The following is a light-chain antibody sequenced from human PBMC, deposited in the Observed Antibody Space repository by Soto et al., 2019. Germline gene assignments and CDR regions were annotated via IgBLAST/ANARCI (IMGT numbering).Light chain of an antibody. Sequence: DIQMTQSPSTLSASVGDRVTLTCRASQNINIWLAWYQQKPGKAPKLLIYGASSLESGVPSRFSGSGSGTEFTLTISSLQPDDFATYYCEQYNSYSWTFGQGTKGDIK. CDR1: QNINIW. CDR2: GAS. V-gene: IGKV1-5*01. CDR3: EQYNSYSWT. J-gene: IGKJ1*01.